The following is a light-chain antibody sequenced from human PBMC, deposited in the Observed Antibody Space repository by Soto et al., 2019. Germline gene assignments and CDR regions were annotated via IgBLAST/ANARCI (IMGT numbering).Light chain of an antibody. Sequence: QSVLTQPASVSGSPGQSITISCAGTSGDVGAYKYVSWYQQHPGKAPRLMIYEVSNRPSGVSNRFSGSKSGNTASLTISGLQAEDEADYYCNSYTSSRTLVFGGGTKLTVL. CDR3: NSYTSSRTLV. V-gene: IGLV2-14*01. J-gene: IGLJ3*02. CDR2: EVS. CDR1: SGDVGAYKY.